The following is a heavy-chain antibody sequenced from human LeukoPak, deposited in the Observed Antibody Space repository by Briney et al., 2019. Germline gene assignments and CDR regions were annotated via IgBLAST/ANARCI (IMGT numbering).Heavy chain of an antibody. V-gene: IGHV3-9*01. CDR3: AKDNYSSGHHGYFDY. D-gene: IGHD3-22*01. CDR1: GFTFDDYA. J-gene: IGHJ4*02. Sequence: PGRSLRLSCAASGFTFDDYAMHWVRQAPGKGLEWVSGISWNSGSIGYADSVKGRFTISRDNAKNSLYLQMNSLRAEDTALYYCAKDNYSSGHHGYFDYWGQGTLVTVSS. CDR2: ISWNSGSI.